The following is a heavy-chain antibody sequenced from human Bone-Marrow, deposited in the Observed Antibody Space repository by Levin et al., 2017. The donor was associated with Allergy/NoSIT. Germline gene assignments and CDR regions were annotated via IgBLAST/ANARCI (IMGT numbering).Heavy chain of an antibody. CDR1: GDSISSFF. J-gene: IGHJ4*02. CDR2: MSFSGST. D-gene: IGHD5-12*01. CDR3: ARATRSSLICYFNY. V-gene: IGHV4-59*01. Sequence: PSETLSLTCTVSGDSISSFFWSWIRQPPGKGLEWIGYMSFSGSTNFNPSLKSRVTISVDTSKNQFSLRLNSVTAADTAVYYCARATRSSLICYFNYWGAGTLVTVSS.